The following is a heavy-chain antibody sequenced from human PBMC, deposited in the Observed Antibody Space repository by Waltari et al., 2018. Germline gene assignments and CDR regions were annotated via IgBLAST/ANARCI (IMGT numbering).Heavy chain of an antibody. V-gene: IGHV4-4*07. J-gene: IGHJ2*01. CDR2: IYTSGST. Sequence: QVQLQESGPGLVKPSETLSLTCTVSGGSISSYYWSWIRQPAGKGLEWLGRIYTSGSTNYNPSLKSRVTMSVDTSKNQFSLKLSSVTAADTAVYYCARDRESGWNHYWYFDLWGRGTLVTVSS. CDR1: GGSISSYY. D-gene: IGHD6-19*01. CDR3: ARDRESGWNHYWYFDL.